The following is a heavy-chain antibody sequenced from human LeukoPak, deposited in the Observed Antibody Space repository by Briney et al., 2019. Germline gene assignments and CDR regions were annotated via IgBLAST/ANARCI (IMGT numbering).Heavy chain of an antibody. CDR2: INQDGSEK. J-gene: IGHJ4*02. Sequence: GGSLRLSCAAPGSTSSRYYMSWVRRTPEKGLEWVANINQDGSEKNYVDSVKGRFTISRDNAKNSLYLQMNSLRAEDTAVYYCASAAGWESAYWGQGTLVTVSS. D-gene: IGHD1-26*01. CDR1: GSTSSRYY. CDR3: ASAAGWESAY. V-gene: IGHV3-7*01.